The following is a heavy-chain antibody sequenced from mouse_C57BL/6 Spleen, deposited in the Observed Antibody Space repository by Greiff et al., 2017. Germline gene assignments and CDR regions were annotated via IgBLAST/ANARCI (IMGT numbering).Heavy chain of an antibody. CDR1: GFSLTTYG. J-gene: IGHJ4*01. CDR2: LWSGGNT. V-gene: IGHV2-2*01. Sequence: VQLQQSGPGLVQPSQSLSITCTVSGFSLTTYGVHWVRQSPGKGLEWLGVLWSGGNTDYNAAFISRLSICKDNSKSQVFFKMNSLQADDTSIYYCARFLGHYFAMGYWGQGTSVTVSS. D-gene: IGHD4-1*01. CDR3: ARFLGHYFAMGY.